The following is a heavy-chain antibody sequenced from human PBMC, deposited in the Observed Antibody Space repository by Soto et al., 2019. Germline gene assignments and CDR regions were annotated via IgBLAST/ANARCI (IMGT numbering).Heavy chain of an antibody. CDR1: GFTFSRYG. Sequence: QVQLVESGGGVVQPGRSLRLSCAASGFTFSRYGMHWVRQAPGKGLEWVALIWSHGNQAVYVDSVKGRFTISRDNSKSTQYLQMDSLRDEDTAVYYCARDDVNEANAIDLWGQGTLVTVSS. CDR2: IWSHGNQA. J-gene: IGHJ5*02. CDR3: ARDDVNEANAIDL. D-gene: IGHD2-8*01. V-gene: IGHV3-33*01.